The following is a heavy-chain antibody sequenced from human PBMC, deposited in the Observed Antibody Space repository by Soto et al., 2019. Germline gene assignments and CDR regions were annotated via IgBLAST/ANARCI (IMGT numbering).Heavy chain of an antibody. CDR3: ARPRSGYHHHDAFDI. V-gene: IGHV4-39*01. Sequence: SETLSLTCTVSGGSISSSSYYWGWIRQPPGKGLEWIGSIYYSGSTYYNPSLKSRVTISVDTSKNQFSLKLSSVTAADTAVYYCARPRSGYHHHDAFDIWGQGTMVTVSS. D-gene: IGHD3-3*01. CDR2: IYYSGST. J-gene: IGHJ3*02. CDR1: GGSISSSSYY.